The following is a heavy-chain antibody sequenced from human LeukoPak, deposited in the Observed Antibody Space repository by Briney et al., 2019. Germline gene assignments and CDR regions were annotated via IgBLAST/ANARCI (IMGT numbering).Heavy chain of an antibody. D-gene: IGHD6-13*01. V-gene: IGHV1-8*01. CDR2: MNPNSGNT. CDR1: GYTFTSYD. J-gene: IGHJ4*02. Sequence: GASVKVSCKASGYTFTSYDINWVRQATGQGLEWMGWMNPNSGNTGYAQKFQGRVTMTRNTSISTAYMELSSLRSEDTAVYYCARTDSSWYSPLDYWGQGTLVTVSS. CDR3: ARTDSSWYSPLDY.